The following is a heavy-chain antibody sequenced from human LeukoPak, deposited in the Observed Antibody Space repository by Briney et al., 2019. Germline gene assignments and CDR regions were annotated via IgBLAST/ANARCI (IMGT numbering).Heavy chain of an antibody. Sequence: SVKVSCKASGGTFSNYAISWVRRAPGQGLEWMGGIIPIFGTGNYAQKFQGRVTMTEDTSTDTAYMELSSLRSEDTAVYYCATDLGNYGDYGDYWGQGTLVTVSS. V-gene: IGHV1-69*06. CDR3: ATDLGNYGDYGDY. CDR2: IIPIFGTG. CDR1: GGTFSNYA. J-gene: IGHJ4*02. D-gene: IGHD4-17*01.